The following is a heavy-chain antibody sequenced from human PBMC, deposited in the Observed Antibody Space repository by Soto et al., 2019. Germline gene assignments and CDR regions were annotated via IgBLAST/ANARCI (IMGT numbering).Heavy chain of an antibody. D-gene: IGHD2-21*02. CDR1: GYTFTSYA. V-gene: IGHV1-3*05. CDR2: INAGNGNT. J-gene: IGHJ4*02. CDR3: ARSIGVVTALDY. Sequence: QVQLVQSGAEEKKPGASVKVSCKASGYTFTSYAMHWVRQAPGQRLEWMGWINAGNGNTKYSQKFQGRVTITRDKSASTAYMELSSLRSEDTAVYYCARSIGVVTALDYWGQGTLVTVSS.